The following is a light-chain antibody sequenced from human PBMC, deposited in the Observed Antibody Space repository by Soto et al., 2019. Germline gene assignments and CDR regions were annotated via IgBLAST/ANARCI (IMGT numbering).Light chain of an antibody. CDR1: RSNIGGNA. CDR3: AVWDGSLYV. V-gene: IGLV1-44*01. J-gene: IGLJ1*01. CDR2: GNS. Sequence: QSVLTQPPSVSGTPGQRVTISCSGSRSNIGGNAVTWYQQVPGTAPKLLIYGNSQRPLGVPVRFSGSKSGTSASLAISGLQSEDEALYYCAVWDGSLYVFGFGTKVTVL.